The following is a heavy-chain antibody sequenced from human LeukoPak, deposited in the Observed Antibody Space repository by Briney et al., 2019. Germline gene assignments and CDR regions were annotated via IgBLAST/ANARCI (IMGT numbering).Heavy chain of an antibody. J-gene: IGHJ6*03. D-gene: IGHD5-12*01. CDR2: INPNSGGT. CDR3: ARDGERGYSGYDTYYYMDV. CDR1: GYTFTGYY. Sequence: ASVKVSCKASGYTFTGYYMHWVRQAPGQGLEWMGWINPNSGGTNYAQKFQGRVTMTRDTSISTAYMEPSRLRSDDTAVYYCARDGERGYSGYDTYYYMDVWGKGTTVTISS. V-gene: IGHV1-2*02.